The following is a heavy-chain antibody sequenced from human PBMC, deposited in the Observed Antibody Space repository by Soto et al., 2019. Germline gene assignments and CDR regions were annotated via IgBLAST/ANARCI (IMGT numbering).Heavy chain of an antibody. CDR2: ISRSGST. V-gene: IGHV4-34*01. J-gene: IGHJ4*01. CDR3: ARGRTAALIETRLLRVLFDL. Sequence: QVQLQQWGAGLLKPSETLSLTCAVSGGSLGGFHWSWIRQPPGKGLEWIGEISRSGSTNYGPSLKRRVTISMDTSRKQVSLNLSSVTDADTAVYFCARGRTAALIETRLLRVLFDLWGHGNLVTVSS. D-gene: IGHD3-22*01. CDR1: GGSLGGFH.